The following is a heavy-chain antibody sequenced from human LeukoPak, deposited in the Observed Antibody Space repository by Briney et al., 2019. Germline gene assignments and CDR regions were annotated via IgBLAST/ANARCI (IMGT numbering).Heavy chain of an antibody. CDR3: AKGYGWEASYYYYYMDV. CDR2: IRYDGSNK. D-gene: IGHD1-26*01. Sequence: PAGTLCLSCAGYGFTFISIGWHRQAPAQGIGREWGIFIRYDGSNKYYADSVKGRFTISRDNSKNTLYLQMNSLRTDDTAVYYCAKGYGWEASYYYYYMDVWGKGTTVT. V-gene: IGHV3-30*02. CDR1: GFTFISIG. J-gene: IGHJ6*03.